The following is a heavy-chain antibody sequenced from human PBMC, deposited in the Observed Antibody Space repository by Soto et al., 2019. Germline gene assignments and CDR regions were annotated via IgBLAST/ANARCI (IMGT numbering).Heavy chain of an antibody. J-gene: IGHJ4*02. D-gene: IGHD4-17*01. CDR1: GGTFSSYT. Sequence: QVQLVQSGAAVKKPGSSVKVSCKASGGTFSSYTISWVRQAPGQGLEWMGRIIPILGIANYAQKFQGRVTITADKSTSTAYMELSSLRSEDTAVYYCAREHPNDYGDPYYFDYWGQGTLVTVSS. V-gene: IGHV1-69*08. CDR2: IIPILGIA. CDR3: AREHPNDYGDPYYFDY.